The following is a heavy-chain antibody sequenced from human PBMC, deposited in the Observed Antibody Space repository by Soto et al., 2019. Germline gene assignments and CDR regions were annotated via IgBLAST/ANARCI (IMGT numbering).Heavy chain of an antibody. CDR1: GGSFTSNNW. J-gene: IGHJ4*02. D-gene: IGHD1-7*01. V-gene: IGHV4-4*02. CDR3: ASRDPGTSVDY. CDR2: IYRTGST. Sequence: SETLSLTCAVSGGSFTSNNWWTWVRQPPGQGLEWIGEIYRTGSTNYNPSLKSRVTISLDESENQFSLKVTSLTAAGTAVYYCASRDPGTSVDYWGQGTLVTVSS.